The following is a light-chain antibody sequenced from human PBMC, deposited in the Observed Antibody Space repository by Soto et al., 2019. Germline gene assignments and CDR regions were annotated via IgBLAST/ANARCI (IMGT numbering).Light chain of an antibody. CDR3: QQYNTWPPIT. CDR2: FAS. J-gene: IGKJ5*01. CDR1: RNIISN. V-gene: IGKV3-15*01. Sequence: EIVLTQSPGTLSLSPGERATLSCRANRNIISNLAWYQQKPGQAPRLLIFFASTRATGVPDRFSGSGSGTDFTLTISSLQSADFAVYYCQQYNTWPPITFGQGTRLEIK.